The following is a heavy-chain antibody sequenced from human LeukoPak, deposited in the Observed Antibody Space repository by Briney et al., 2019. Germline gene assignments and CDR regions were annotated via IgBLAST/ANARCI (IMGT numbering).Heavy chain of an antibody. D-gene: IGHD3-22*01. CDR3: SRDHLPGFSNGYHAHGMDV. Sequence: PGGSLRLSCAASGFTVSSNFMRWVRQAPGQGLEWVSLIHSDGSTSYADSVKGRFAISRDTSKNTLSLQMNSLRAEDTAVYYCSRDHLPGFSNGYHAHGMDVWGQGTTVTVSS. V-gene: IGHV3-66*01. CDR2: IHSDGST. CDR1: GFTVSSNF. J-gene: IGHJ6*02.